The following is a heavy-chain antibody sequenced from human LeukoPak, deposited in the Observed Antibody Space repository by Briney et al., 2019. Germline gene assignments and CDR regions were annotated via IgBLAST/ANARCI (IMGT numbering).Heavy chain of an antibody. CDR3: ARGARATMIVPSALNDY. V-gene: IGHV3-74*01. CDR2: INSDGSST. D-gene: IGHD3-22*01. J-gene: IGHJ4*02. Sequence: GGSLRLSCAASGFTFSSYWMHWVRQAPGKGLVWVSRINSDGSSTSYADSVKGRFTTSRDNAKNTLYLQMNSLRAEDTAVYYCARGARATMIVPSALNDYWGQGTLVTVSS. CDR1: GFTFSSYW.